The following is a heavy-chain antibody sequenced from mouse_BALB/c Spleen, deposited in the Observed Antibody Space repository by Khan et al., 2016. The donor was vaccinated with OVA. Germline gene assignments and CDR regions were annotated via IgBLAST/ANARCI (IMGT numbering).Heavy chain of an antibody. J-gene: IGHJ3*01. D-gene: IGHD1-1*01. V-gene: IGHV5-6*01. CDR3: TRLAYYYDSEGVAY. CDR2: VSTGGGYT. Sequence: EVELVESGGDLVKPGGSLKLSCAASGFTFSTYGMSWVRQTPDKRLEWVATVSTGGGYTYYPDCVKGRFTISSDNAKNTLYLQMSGLKSEDTAMFYCTRLAYYYDSEGVAYWGQGTLVTVSA. CDR1: GFTFSTYG.